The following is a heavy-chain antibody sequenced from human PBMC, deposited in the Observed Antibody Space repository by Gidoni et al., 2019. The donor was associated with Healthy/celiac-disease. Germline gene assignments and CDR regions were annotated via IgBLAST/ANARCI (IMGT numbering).Heavy chain of an antibody. CDR2: ISYDGSNK. CDR3: AKSGRVWSGFRWFDP. V-gene: IGHV3-30*18. D-gene: IGHD3-3*01. Sequence: QVQLVESGGGVVQPGRSLRLSCAASCFTFIRYGMHWVRQAPGKGLEWVAVISYDGSNKYYADSVKGRFTISRDNSKNTLYLQMNSLRAEDTAVYYCAKSGRVWSGFRWFDPWGQGTLVTVS. CDR1: CFTFIRYG. J-gene: IGHJ5*02.